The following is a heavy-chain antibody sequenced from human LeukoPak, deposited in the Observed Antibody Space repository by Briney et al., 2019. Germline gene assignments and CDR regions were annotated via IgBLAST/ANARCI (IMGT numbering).Heavy chain of an antibody. CDR1: GGTFSSYA. Sequence: ASVKVSCKASGGTFSSYAISWVRQAPGQGPEWMGGIIPIFGTANYAQKFQGRVTITADESTSTAYMELSSLRSEDTAVYYCARGSPLSGVPDYWGQGTLVTVSS. CDR3: ARGSPLSGVPDY. V-gene: IGHV1-69*13. D-gene: IGHD3-10*01. J-gene: IGHJ4*02. CDR2: IIPIFGTA.